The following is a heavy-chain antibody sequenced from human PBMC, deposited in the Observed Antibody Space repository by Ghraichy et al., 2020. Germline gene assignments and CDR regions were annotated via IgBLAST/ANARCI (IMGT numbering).Heavy chain of an antibody. CDR2: IYYSGST. D-gene: IGHD6-19*01. CDR3: ARAGGWNQYFQY. J-gene: IGHJ1*01. CDR1: GGSISNYY. V-gene: IGHV4-59*01. Sequence: SQTLSLTCTVSGGSISNYYWSWIRQPSGKGLEWIGYIYYSGSTNYIPSFKSRVNISVDTSKSQFSLRLRSVTTADTAVYYCARAGGWNQYFQYWGQGSLVTVSS.